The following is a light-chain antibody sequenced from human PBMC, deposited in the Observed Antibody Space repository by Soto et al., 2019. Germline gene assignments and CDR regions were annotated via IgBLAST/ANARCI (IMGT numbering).Light chain of an antibody. V-gene: IGLV1-40*01. Sequence: QSVLTQPPSVSGAPGQRVTIACTGSNSNIGAGYDVHWYRHFPGAAPKLLLSGNSHRPSGVPDRFSGSKSGASASLAITGRQAEDEADDYCQCYDSGLCGLIFGEGTKLTVL. CDR3: QCYDSGLCGLI. J-gene: IGLJ2*01. CDR2: GNS. CDR1: NSNIGAGYD.